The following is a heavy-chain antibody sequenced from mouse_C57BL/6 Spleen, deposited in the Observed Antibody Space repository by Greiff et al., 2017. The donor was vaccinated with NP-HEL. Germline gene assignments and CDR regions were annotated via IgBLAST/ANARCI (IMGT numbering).Heavy chain of an antibody. CDR3: ARDPCDV. V-gene: IGHV1-64*01. CDR2: IHPNSGST. CDR1: GYAFTSYW. J-gene: IGHJ1*03. Sequence: VQLQQSGPELVKPGASVKISCKASGYAFTSYWMHWVKQRPGQGLEWIGMIHPNSGSTNYNEKFKSKATLTVDKSSSTAYMQLSSLTSEDSAVYYCARDPCDVWGTGTTVTVSS.